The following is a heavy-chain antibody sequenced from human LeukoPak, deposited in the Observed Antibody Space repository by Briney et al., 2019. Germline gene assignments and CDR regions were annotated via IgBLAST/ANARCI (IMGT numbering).Heavy chain of an antibody. Sequence: GGSLRLSCAASGFTFSSYGMHWVRQAPGKGLEWVAVIWYDGSNKYYADSEKGRFTISRDNAKNSLYLQMNSLRAEDTAVYYCARAWDYWGQGTLVTVSS. CDR1: GFTFSSYG. J-gene: IGHJ4*02. CDR3: ARAWDY. V-gene: IGHV3-33*01. CDR2: IWYDGSNK.